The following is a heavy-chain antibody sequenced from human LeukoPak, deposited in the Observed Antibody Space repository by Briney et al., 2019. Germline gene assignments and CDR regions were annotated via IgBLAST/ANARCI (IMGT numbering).Heavy chain of an antibody. CDR1: GGSFSGYY. CDR2: INHSGST. J-gene: IGHJ6*03. D-gene: IGHD3-10*01. Sequence: SETLSLTCAVYGGSFSGYYWSWLRQPPGKGLEWIGEINHSGSTNYNPSLKSRITISVDTSKNQFSLKLSSVTAADTAVYYCARGWHYGSGSQLYYMDVWGKGTTVTVSS. V-gene: IGHV4-34*01. CDR3: ARGWHYGSGSQLYYMDV.